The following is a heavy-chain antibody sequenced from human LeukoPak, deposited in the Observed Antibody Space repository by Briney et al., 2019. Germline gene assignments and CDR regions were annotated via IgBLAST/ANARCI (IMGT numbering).Heavy chain of an antibody. Sequence: GGSLGLSCAASGFTFSSYWMSWVRQAPGKGLEWVAFIRYDGSDKYYADSVKGRFTVSRDNSKNMVYLQMNSLRAEDTAVYYCAKKYSSGRRPYDYYMDVWGKGATVIVSS. D-gene: IGHD6-19*01. J-gene: IGHJ6*03. V-gene: IGHV3-30*02. CDR2: IRYDGSDK. CDR3: AKKYSSGRRPYDYYMDV. CDR1: GFTFSSYW.